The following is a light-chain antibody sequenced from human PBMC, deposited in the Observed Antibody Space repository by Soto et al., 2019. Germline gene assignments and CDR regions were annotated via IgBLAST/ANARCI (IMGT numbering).Light chain of an antibody. Sequence: DIVMTQSPESLAVSLGERATINCKSSQSVLYSSNNKNYLAWYQQKPGQPPKLLIYWASTRESGVPDRFSGSGSGTDFTLTISSLQAEDVAVYYCQQYYSILFTFGPGTKVDI. J-gene: IGKJ3*01. CDR2: WAS. CDR1: QSVLYSSNNKNY. CDR3: QQYYSILFT. V-gene: IGKV4-1*01.